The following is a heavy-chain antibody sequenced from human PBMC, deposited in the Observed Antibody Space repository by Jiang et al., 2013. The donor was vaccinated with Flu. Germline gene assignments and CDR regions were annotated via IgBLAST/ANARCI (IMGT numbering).Heavy chain of an antibody. CDR3: VRDYCSGGRCYVGY. D-gene: IGHD2-15*01. CDR1: GYTFTTYA. CDR2: INVNKGDT. J-gene: IGHJ4*02. Sequence: GAEVKKPGASVKVSCKASGYTFTTYAMHWVRQAPGQGLEWLGWINVNKGDTKYSQSLQARLTITRDTSASTAYMELSSLRSEDTAVYYCVRDYCSGGRCYVGYWGQGTLVTVSS. V-gene: IGHV1-3*01.